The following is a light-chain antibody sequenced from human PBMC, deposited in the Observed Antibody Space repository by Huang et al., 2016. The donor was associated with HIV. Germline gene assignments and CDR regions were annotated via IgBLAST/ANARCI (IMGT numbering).Light chain of an antibody. CDR1: QSVGIY. V-gene: IGKV3-20*01. CDR3: QQYERPPDT. CDR2: GAS. J-gene: IGKJ3*01. Sequence: EIVLTQSPGTLSLSPGESATLSCRASQSVGIYLAWYQQKPGQDPRLLIYGASTRVTGIPDRFSGGGSGTDFTLSISRLEPEDFAVYYCQQYERPPDTFGPGTKVNIK.